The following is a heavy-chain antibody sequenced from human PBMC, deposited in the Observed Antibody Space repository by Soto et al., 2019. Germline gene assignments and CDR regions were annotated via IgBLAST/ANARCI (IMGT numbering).Heavy chain of an antibody. CDR3: ASHLVMAGTRGFDH. CDR2: TRNSGGA. Sequence: QVQLQESGPGLVKPSGTLSLTCAVSSGSVFSSNWWSWVRLPPGKGLEWIGETRNSGGANYNPSLKSRVTITVERSRNPIFLELSSVTAADTAVYYCASHLVMAGTRGFDHWGLGTLVTVSS. V-gene: IGHV4-4*02. CDR1: SGSVFSSNW. J-gene: IGHJ4*02. D-gene: IGHD6-19*01.